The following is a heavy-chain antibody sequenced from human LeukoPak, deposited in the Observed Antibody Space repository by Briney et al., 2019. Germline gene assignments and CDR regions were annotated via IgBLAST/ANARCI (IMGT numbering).Heavy chain of an antibody. CDR2: ISASGHYT. Sequence: GGSLRLSCEVSGFTFGNSAMSWVRQAPGKGLEWISGISASGHYTYTADSLKGRFTISRDNSKNTLYLQMNSLRAEDTALYYCAKDGSWGDYYFYFYIDVWGKGTTVTASS. CDR3: AKDGSWGDYYFYFYIDV. V-gene: IGHV3-23*01. J-gene: IGHJ6*03. CDR1: GFTFGNSA. D-gene: IGHD3-16*01.